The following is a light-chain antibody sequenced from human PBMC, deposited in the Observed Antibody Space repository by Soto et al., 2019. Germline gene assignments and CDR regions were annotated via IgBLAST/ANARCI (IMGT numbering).Light chain of an antibody. Sequence: TKSPAALSLSKKERATISCRASQGITNCLNWYRQKPGKAPRLLIYGASTGATGIPARFSGSGSGTEFTLTISSLQSEDCARYYCTLYPTLLIT. CDR2: GAS. CDR3: TLYPTLLIT. J-gene: IGKJ5*01. CDR1: QGITNC. V-gene: IGKV3-15*01.